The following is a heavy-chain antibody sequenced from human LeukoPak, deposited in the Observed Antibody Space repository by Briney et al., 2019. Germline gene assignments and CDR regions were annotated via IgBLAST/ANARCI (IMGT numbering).Heavy chain of an antibody. CDR3: ASLYGSGPKWSDP. Sequence: GVLRLSCAASGFTFSSYWMSWVRQAPGKGLEWVANIKQDGSETYYVDSVKGRFTISRDNAKNSLYLQMNSLGAEDTAVYYCASLYGSGPKWSDPWGQGTLVTVSS. V-gene: IGHV3-7*01. CDR1: GFTFSSYW. J-gene: IGHJ5*02. D-gene: IGHD3-10*01. CDR2: IKQDGSET.